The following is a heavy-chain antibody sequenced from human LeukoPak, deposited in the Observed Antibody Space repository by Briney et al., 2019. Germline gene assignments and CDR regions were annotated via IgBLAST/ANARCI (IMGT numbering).Heavy chain of an antibody. CDR3: ARDVDCSGGNCHYYFDY. V-gene: IGHV1-18*01. J-gene: IGHJ4*02. CDR1: GYTFTSYD. CDR2: ISAYNGDT. D-gene: IGHD2-15*01. Sequence: ASVTVSFKASGYTFTSYDIAWVRQAPGQGLEWMAWISAYNGDTNYAQKLQGRVTITTDTSTSTAYMELTSLNSDDTAVYYCARDVDCSGGNCHYYFDYWGQGALVTVSS.